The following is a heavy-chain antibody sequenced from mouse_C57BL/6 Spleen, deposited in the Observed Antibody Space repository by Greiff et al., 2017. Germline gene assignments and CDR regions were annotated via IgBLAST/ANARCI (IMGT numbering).Heavy chain of an antibody. CDR2: IDPSDSYT. J-gene: IGHJ3*01. V-gene: IGHV1-69*01. CDR3: ASGGGVPFAY. CDR1: GYTFTSYW. Sequence: LQQPGAELVMPGASVKLSCKASGYTFTSYWMHWVKQRPGQGLEWIGEIDPSDSYTNYNQKFKGKSTLTVDKSSSTAYMQLSSLTSEDSAVYYCASGGGVPFAYWGQGTLVTVSA.